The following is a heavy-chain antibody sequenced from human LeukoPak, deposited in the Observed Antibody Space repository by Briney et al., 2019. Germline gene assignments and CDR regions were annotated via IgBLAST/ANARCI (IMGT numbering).Heavy chain of an antibody. D-gene: IGHD7-27*01. CDR2: IYYSGST. CDR1: GGSISSSSYY. J-gene: IGHJ4*02. CDR3: ARRTGDLLDY. Sequence: SETLSLTCTVSGGSISSSSYYWGWIRQPPGKGLEWIGSIYYSGSTYYNPSLKSRVTISVDTSKNQFSLKLSSVTAADTAVYYCARRTGDLLDYWGQGTLVTVSS. V-gene: IGHV4-39*07.